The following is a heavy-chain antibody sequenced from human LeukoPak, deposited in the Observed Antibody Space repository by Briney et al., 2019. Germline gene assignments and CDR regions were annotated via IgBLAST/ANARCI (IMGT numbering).Heavy chain of an antibody. CDR3: ARQVQGVIRPDY. D-gene: IGHD1-1*01. Sequence: PSETLSLTCTVSGGSISSSGQYWGWIRQPPGKGLEWSGTIYYSGSTYYNPSLKSRVTVSVDTSKNQFSLELSSVTAADTAVYYCARQVQGVIRPDYWGQGTLVTVSS. CDR2: IYYSGST. J-gene: IGHJ4*02. V-gene: IGHV4-39*01. CDR1: GGSISSSGQY.